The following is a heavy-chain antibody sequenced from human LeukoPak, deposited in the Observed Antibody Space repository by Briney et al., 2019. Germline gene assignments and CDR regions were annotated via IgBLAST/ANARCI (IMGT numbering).Heavy chain of an antibody. D-gene: IGHD5-24*01. CDR1: GFTLSSYS. V-gene: IGHV3-21*01. Sequence: GGSLRLSCAASGFTLSSYSMNWVRQAPGKGLEWVSSISSSSSYRYYADSVKGRFTISRDNAKNSLYLQMNSLRAEDTAVYYCAREGYSPRDGYSFNFDYWGQGTLVTVSS. CDR2: ISSSSSYR. J-gene: IGHJ4*02. CDR3: AREGYSPRDGYSFNFDY.